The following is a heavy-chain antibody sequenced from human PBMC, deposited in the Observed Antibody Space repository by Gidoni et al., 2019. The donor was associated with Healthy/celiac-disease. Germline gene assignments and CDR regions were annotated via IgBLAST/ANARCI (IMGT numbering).Heavy chain of an antibody. D-gene: IGHD3-10*01. CDR3: ARGFDYYGSGSYYHY. J-gene: IGHJ4*02. CDR1: GGSFSGYY. CDR2: INHSGST. Sequence: QVQLQQWGAGLLKPSETLSLTCAVYGGSFSGYYWSWIRQPPGKGLEWIGEINHSGSTNYNPSLKSRVTISVDTSKNQFSLKLSSVTAADTAVYYCARGFDYYGSGSYYHYWGQGTLVTVSS. V-gene: IGHV4-34*01.